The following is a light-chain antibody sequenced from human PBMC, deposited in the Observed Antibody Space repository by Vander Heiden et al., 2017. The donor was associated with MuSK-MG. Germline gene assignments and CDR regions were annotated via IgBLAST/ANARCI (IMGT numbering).Light chain of an antibody. CDR1: SANIGNNY. Sequence: QSVLTQPPSVSAAPGQNVTISCSGSSANIGNNYVSWHQQLPGTAPKLLIYDGNKRPSGIPDRFSGSKSGTSATLAIKGLQTGDEADYYCGTWDSSLSGEVFGGGTKLTVL. CDR2: DGN. V-gene: IGLV1-51*01. J-gene: IGLJ2*01. CDR3: GTWDSSLSGEV.